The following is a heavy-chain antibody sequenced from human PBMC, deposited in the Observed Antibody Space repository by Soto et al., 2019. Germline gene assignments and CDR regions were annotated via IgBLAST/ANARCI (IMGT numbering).Heavy chain of an antibody. V-gene: IGHV1-46*01. CDR1: GGTFSSYA. CDR3: ARDQESSGEAAFDI. J-gene: IGHJ3*02. Sequence: ASVKVSCKASGGTFSSYAISWVRQAPGQGLEWMGIINPSGGSTSYAQKFQGRVTMTRDTSTSTVYMELSSLRSEDTAVYYCARDQESSGEAAFDIWGQGTMVTVSS. CDR2: INPSGGST. D-gene: IGHD6-19*01.